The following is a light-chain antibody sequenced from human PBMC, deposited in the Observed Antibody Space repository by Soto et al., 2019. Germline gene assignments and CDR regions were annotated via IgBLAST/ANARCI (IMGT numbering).Light chain of an antibody. J-gene: IGKJ1*01. CDR1: QSVSSSY. CDR2: GAS. Sequence: EIVLTQSPGTLSWSPGERDALSCWASQSVSSSYLAWYQQKPGQAPRFLIYGASSRATGIPDRCSGSGAGTDFTLTISRREPADVAGYYCQQYDSSPWTFGQGTKVDIK. CDR3: QQYDSSPWT. V-gene: IGKV3-20*01.